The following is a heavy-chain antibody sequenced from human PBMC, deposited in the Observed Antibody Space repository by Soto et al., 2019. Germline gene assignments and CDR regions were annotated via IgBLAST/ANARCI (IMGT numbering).Heavy chain of an antibody. V-gene: IGHV3-23*01. CDR3: YSYGVTIPYYYYYMDV. CDR1: GFTFSSYA. J-gene: IGHJ6*03. Sequence: GGSLRLSCAASGFTFSSYAMSWVRQAPGKGLEWVSAISGSGGSTYYADSVKGRFTISRDNSKNTLYLQMNSLRAEDTAVYYCYSYGVTIPYYYYYMDVWGKGTTVTVSS. D-gene: IGHD5-18*01. CDR2: ISGSGGST.